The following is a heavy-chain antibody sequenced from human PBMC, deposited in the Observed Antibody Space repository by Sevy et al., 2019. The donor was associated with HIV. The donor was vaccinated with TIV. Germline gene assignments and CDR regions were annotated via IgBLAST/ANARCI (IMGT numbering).Heavy chain of an antibody. CDR3: SVSHGDQTGHYLKNDS. CDR2: ISYDGSKI. D-gene: IGHD3-9*01. CDR1: GFTFSTYA. Sequence: GGSLRLSCAASGFTFSTYAIHWVRQAPGKGLEWVALISYDGSKIFYIDSVKGRSTVSSDNSRNVVYLQMNSMSPEDTAVYYCSVSHGDQTGHYLKNDSWGQGTLVTVSS. J-gene: IGHJ4*02. V-gene: IGHV3-30*04.